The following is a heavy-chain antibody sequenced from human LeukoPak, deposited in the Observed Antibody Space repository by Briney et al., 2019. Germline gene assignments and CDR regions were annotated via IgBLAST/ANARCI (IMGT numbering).Heavy chain of an antibody. V-gene: IGHV4-59*01. Sequence: SETLSLTCTVSGGSISSYYWSWIRQPPGKGLEWIGYIYYSGSTNYNPSLKGRVTISVDTSKNQFSLKLSSVTAADTAVYYCVCLLAAAGSGTFDYWGQGTLVTVSS. CDR3: VCLLAAAGSGTFDY. CDR1: GGSISSYY. D-gene: IGHD6-13*01. CDR2: IYYSGST. J-gene: IGHJ4*02.